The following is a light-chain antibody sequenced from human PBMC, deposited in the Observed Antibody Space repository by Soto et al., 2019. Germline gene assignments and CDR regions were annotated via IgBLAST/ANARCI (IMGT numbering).Light chain of an antibody. J-gene: IGKJ1*01. V-gene: IGKV3-15*01. CDR2: GAS. CDR3: QQYNDWPRT. Sequence: ETVMTQSPATLSVSPGERATLSCRASQSISSNLAWYQQRPGQAPRLLIYGASTRATGLPARFSGSGSGTEFSLPIISLQSEDSAVYYCQQYNDWPRTFGQGTKVEIK. CDR1: QSISSN.